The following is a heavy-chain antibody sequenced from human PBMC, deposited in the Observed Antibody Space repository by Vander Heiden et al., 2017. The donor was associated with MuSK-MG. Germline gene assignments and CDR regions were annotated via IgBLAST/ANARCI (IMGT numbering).Heavy chain of an antibody. CDR3: ARVIPRITIVSMGDAFDI. CDR2: ISAYNGNT. CDR1: GYTFTSYG. D-gene: IGHD3-9*01. Sequence: QVQLVQSGAEVKKPGASVKVSCKASGYTFTSYGISWVRQAPGQGLEWMGWISAYNGNTNYAQKLQGRVTMTTDTSTSTAYRELRSLRSDDTAVYYCARVIPRITIVSMGDAFDIWGQGTMVTVSS. V-gene: IGHV1-18*04. J-gene: IGHJ3*02.